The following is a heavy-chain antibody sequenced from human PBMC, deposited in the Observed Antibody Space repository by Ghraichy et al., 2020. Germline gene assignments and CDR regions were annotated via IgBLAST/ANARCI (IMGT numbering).Heavy chain of an antibody. J-gene: IGHJ6*02. Sequence: GGSLRLSCAASGFTFSSYGMHWVRQAPGKGLDWVAFIRYDESNKNYAESVKGRFTISRDNSKNTLYLQMSSLRDEDTAVYYCAKHLGENDHHYHYGMDVWGQGTTVTVSS. CDR2: IRYDESNK. V-gene: IGHV3-30*02. CDR3: AKHLGENDHHYHYGMDV. CDR1: GFTFSSYG. D-gene: IGHD3-16*01.